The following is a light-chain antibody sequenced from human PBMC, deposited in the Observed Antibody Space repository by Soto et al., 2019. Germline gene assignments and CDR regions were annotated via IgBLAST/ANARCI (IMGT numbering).Light chain of an antibody. CDR2: EAS. J-gene: IGKJ4*01. CDR3: QQSSNLRT. V-gene: IGKV3-11*01. Sequence: EIVLTQSPATLSLSPGERATLSCRASQSVSSYLAWYQQKPGQAPRRLIYEASNSATGITARFSGSGSGTDFTLTISSLEPEDFAVYYCQQSSNLRTFGGGTKVEIK. CDR1: QSVSSY.